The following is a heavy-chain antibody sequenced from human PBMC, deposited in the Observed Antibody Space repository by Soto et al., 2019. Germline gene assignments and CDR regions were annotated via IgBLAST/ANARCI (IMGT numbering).Heavy chain of an antibody. CDR2: IDPSDSYT. V-gene: IGHV5-10-1*01. Sequence: GESLKISCKGSGYSFTSYWISWVRQMPGKGLEWMGRIDPSDSYTNYSPSFQGHVTISADKSISTAYLQWSSLKASDTAMYYCAIHRTTMVYCGMDVWGQGTTVTVSS. CDR1: GYSFTSYW. CDR3: AIHRTTMVYCGMDV. D-gene: IGHD3-10*01. J-gene: IGHJ6*02.